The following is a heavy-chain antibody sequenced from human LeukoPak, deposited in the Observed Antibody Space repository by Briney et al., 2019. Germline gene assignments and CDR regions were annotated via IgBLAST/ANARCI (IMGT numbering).Heavy chain of an antibody. CDR3: ARDSRNYDQWELPRFDY. V-gene: IGHV1-2*02. Sequence: GASVKVSCKASGYTFTGYYMHWVRQAPGQGLEWMGWINPNSGGTNYAQKFQGRVTMTRDTSISTAYMELSRLRSDDTAVYYCARDSRNYDQWELPRFDYWGQGTLVTVSS. J-gene: IGHJ4*02. CDR1: GYTFTGYY. D-gene: IGHD1-26*01. CDR2: INPNSGGT.